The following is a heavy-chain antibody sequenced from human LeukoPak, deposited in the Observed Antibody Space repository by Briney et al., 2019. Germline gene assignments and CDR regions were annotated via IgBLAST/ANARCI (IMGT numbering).Heavy chain of an antibody. CDR2: IKLDGTEK. D-gene: IGHD3-16*01. J-gene: IGHJ4*02. CDR3: ASDRFYFGV. Sequence: GGSLRLSCAASGFTFSSYWMHWVRQAPGKGLEWVANIKLDGTEKYYVDSVKGRFTISRDNAKNSLYLQVNSLRAEDTAVYYCASDRFYFGVWGQGTLVTVSS. CDR1: GFTFSSYW. V-gene: IGHV3-7*05.